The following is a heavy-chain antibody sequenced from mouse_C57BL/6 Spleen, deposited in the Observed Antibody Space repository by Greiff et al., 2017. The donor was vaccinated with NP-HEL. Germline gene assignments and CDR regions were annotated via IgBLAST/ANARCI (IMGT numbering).Heavy chain of an antibody. D-gene: IGHD1-1*01. Sequence: QVQLQQSGAELVRPGASVTLSCKASGYTFTDYEMHWVKQTPVHGLEWVGAIDPETGGTAYNQKFKGKAILTADKSSSTAYMKVRSLTSEDSAVYYCTGRYYGSSVLYFDYWGQGTTLTVSS. CDR2: IDPETGGT. J-gene: IGHJ2*01. CDR1: GYTFTDYE. V-gene: IGHV1-15*01. CDR3: TGRYYGSSVLYFDY.